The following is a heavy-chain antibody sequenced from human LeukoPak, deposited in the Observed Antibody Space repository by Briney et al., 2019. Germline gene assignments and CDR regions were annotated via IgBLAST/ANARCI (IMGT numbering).Heavy chain of an antibody. CDR2: ITGDGDNT. J-gene: IGHJ4*02. CDR1: GFTFDDYG. CDR3: AKDSTNFGDYFDS. Sequence: GGSLRLSCAASGFTFDDYGMHWVRQTPGKGLEWVSLITGDGDNTYYADSVKGRFTISRDNRKNFLYLQMNSLRTEDSALYYCAKDSTNFGDYFDSWGQGTLVTVSS. D-gene: IGHD3-10*01. V-gene: IGHV3-43*02.